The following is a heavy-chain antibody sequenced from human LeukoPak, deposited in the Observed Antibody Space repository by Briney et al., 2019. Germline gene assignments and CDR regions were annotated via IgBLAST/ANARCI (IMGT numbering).Heavy chain of an antibody. CDR2: ISAYNGNT. V-gene: IGHV1-18*01. Sequence: ALVKVSCKASGYTFTSYGISWVRQAPGQGLEWMGWISAYNGNTNYAQKLQGRVTMTTDTSTSTAYMELRSLRSDDTAVYYCARDRGSSSWFYYYYYMDVWGKGTTVTVSS. CDR3: ARDRGSSSWFYYYYYMDV. D-gene: IGHD6-13*01. CDR1: GYTFTSYG. J-gene: IGHJ6*03.